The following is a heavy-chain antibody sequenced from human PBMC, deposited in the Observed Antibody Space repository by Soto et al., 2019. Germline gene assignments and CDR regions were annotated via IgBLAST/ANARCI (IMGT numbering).Heavy chain of an antibody. Sequence: QVQLVQSGADLTKPGASVTVSCKASGYTFTSYGISWVRQAPGQGLEWMGWISAYNGNTNYAQKFQGRVTMTTDTSPSTANMELRSLRSADTAVSYSASDLPTVTTGGPDYWGQGTLVTVYS. CDR1: GYTFTSYG. J-gene: IGHJ4*02. CDR3: ASDLPTVTTGGPDY. V-gene: IGHV1-18*01. CDR2: ISAYNGNT. D-gene: IGHD4-17*01.